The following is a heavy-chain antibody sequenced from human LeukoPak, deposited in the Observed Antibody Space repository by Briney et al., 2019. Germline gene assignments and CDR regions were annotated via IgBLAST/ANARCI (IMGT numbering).Heavy chain of an antibody. CDR1: GGSLSGYY. V-gene: IGHV4-34*01. CDR3: ARAHLWRGAFDI. J-gene: IGHJ3*02. Sequence: SETLSLTCAVYGGSLSGYYWSWLRQPPGKGLEWSGEINHSRSTNYNPSLKSRVTISVDTSKHQFSLMRSAVTAADTVVYYCARAHLWRGAFDIWGQGTMVTVSS. D-gene: IGHD2-21*01. CDR2: INHSRST.